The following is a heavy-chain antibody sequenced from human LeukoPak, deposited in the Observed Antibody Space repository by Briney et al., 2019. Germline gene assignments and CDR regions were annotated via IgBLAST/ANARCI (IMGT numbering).Heavy chain of an antibody. V-gene: IGHV3-23*01. CDR1: GGSISSGGYY. J-gene: IGHJ6*02. CDR2: ISGSGGST. Sequence: LSLTCTVSGGSISSGGYYWSWVRQAPGKGLEWVSAISGSGGSTYYADSVKGRFTISRDNSKNTLYLQMNSLRAEDTAVYYCARVITVAGTLVDYYYYYGMDVWGQGTTVTVSS. CDR3: ARVITVAGTLVDYYYYYGMDV. D-gene: IGHD6-19*01.